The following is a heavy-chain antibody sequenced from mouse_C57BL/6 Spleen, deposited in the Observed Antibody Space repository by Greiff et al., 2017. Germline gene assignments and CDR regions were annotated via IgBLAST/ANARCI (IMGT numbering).Heavy chain of an antibody. V-gene: IGHV5-4*01. CDR2: ISDGGSYT. CDR3: ARDHDGNFDY. CDR1: GFTFSSYA. J-gene: IGHJ2*01. D-gene: IGHD2-12*01. Sequence: EVMLVESGGGLVKPGGSLKLSCAASGFTFSSYAMSWVRQTPEKRLEWVATISDGGSYTYYPDNVKGRFTSSRENAKNNLYLQMSHLKSEDTAMYYCARDHDGNFDYWGQGTTLTVSS.